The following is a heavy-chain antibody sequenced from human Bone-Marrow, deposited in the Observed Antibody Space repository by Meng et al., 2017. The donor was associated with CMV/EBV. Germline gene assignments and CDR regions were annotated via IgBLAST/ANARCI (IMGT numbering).Heavy chain of an antibody. D-gene: IGHD3-10*01. Sequence: GESLKISCAASGFTFSSYSMNWVRQAPGKGLEWVSSISSSSSYIYYADSVNGRFSISRDNFENTLYLQMNSLRADDTAVYYCYGSFLGGVDHWGQGTLVTVSS. V-gene: IGHV3-21*04. CDR1: GFTFSSYS. CDR3: YGSFLGGVDH. J-gene: IGHJ4*02. CDR2: ISSSSSYI.